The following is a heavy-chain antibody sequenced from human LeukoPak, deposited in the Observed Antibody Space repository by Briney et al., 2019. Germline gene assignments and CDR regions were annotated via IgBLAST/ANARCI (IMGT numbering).Heavy chain of an antibody. V-gene: IGHV3-23*01. CDR1: GFTFSSYA. D-gene: IGHD3-10*01. J-gene: IGHJ4*02. CDR3: AKEHNYGSGSSM. CDR2: ISGSGGST. Sequence: PRGSLRLSCAASGFTFSSYAMSWVRQAPGKGLEWVSAISGSGGSTYYADSGKGRFTISRDNSKNTLYLQMNSLRAEDTAVYYCAKEHNYGSGSSMGGQGTLVTVSS.